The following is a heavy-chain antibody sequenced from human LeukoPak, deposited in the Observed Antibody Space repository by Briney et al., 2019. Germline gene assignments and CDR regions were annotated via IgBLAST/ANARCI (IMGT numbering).Heavy chain of an antibody. CDR1: GFTFSRFG. D-gene: IGHD3-22*01. Sequence: PGGSLSLSCSASGFTFSRFGMTGVRPAPGKGLHWVSDISGSGGSTHYADSVNGRFTISRDNSKNPLYLQMNSLRAEDTAVYYCAQALSAFDFYDTSGPPDDWGQGTLVTVSS. J-gene: IGHJ4*02. CDR2: ISGSGGST. V-gene: IGHV3-23*01. CDR3: AQALSAFDFYDTSGPPDD.